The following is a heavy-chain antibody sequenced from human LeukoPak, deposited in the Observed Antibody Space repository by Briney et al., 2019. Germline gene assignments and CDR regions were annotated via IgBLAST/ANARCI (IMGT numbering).Heavy chain of an antibody. CDR3: AKGLRYFDWLSFDYYYYMDV. J-gene: IGHJ6*03. V-gene: IGHV3-7*01. CDR1: GFTSSSYW. CDR2: IKQDGSEK. Sequence: RGPLRLSCAASGFTSSSYWMSWVRQAPGKGLEWVANIKQDGSEKYYVYSVKGRFTISRDNAKNSLYLQMNSLRAEDTAVYYCAKGLRYFDWLSFDYYYYMDVWGKGTTVTVSS. D-gene: IGHD3-9*01.